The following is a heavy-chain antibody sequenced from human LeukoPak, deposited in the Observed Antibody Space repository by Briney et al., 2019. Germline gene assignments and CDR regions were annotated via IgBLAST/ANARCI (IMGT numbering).Heavy chain of an antibody. Sequence: PGGSLRLSCTASGFTFGDYAMSWVRQAPGKGLEWVSAISGSGDGTYYADSVKGRFTISRDNSKNTLYLQMSGLRAEDTAVYYCAKEPSYCTNGVCYSRVFDRWGQGTLVTVSS. J-gene: IGHJ5*02. CDR1: GFTFGDYA. V-gene: IGHV3-23*01. CDR2: ISGSGDGT. CDR3: AKEPSYCTNGVCYSRVFDR. D-gene: IGHD2-8*01.